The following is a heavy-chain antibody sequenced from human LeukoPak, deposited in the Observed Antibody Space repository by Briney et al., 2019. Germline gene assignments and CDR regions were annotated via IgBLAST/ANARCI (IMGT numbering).Heavy chain of an antibody. V-gene: IGHV3-66*01. D-gene: IGHD5-18*01. CDR1: GFTVSSNY. Sequence: GGSLRLSCAASGFTVSSNYMSWVRQAPGKGLEWVSVIYSGGSTYYADSVKGRFTISRDNSKNTLYLQMNSLRAEDTAVYYCARDPGDTAMVMSAYYYGMDVWGQGTTVTVSS. CDR3: ARDPGDTAMVMSAYYYGMDV. CDR2: IYSGGST. J-gene: IGHJ6*02.